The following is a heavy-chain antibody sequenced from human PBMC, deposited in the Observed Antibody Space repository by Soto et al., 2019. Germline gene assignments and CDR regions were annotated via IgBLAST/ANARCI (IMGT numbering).Heavy chain of an antibody. J-gene: IGHJ6*02. V-gene: IGHV3-23*01. Sequence: EVQLLESGGGLVQPGGSLRLSCAASGFTFSSYAMSWVRQAPGKGLEWVSAISGSGGSTYYADSVKGRFTISRDNSKNTLYLQMNSLRAEDTAVYYCAKEIGYCSSTSCYGNYYGMDVWGQGTTVTVSS. CDR1: GFTFSSYA. CDR3: AKEIGYCSSTSCYGNYYGMDV. D-gene: IGHD2-2*01. CDR2: ISGSGGST.